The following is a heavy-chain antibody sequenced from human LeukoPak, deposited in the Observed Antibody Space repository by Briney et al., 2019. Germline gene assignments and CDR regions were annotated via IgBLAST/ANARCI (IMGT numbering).Heavy chain of an antibody. V-gene: IGHV1-46*01. Sequence: ASVKVSCKAYGYTFSTYYLNWVRQAPGQGLEWMGKIDPSSGSAYYAQKFQGRVTMTRDTSTSTVYMELSSLRSEDTAVYYCARVMGYCTVSSCPGMDVWGQGTTVTVSS. CDR1: GYTFSTYY. CDR3: ARVMGYCTVSSCPGMDV. D-gene: IGHD2-15*01. J-gene: IGHJ6*02. CDR2: IDPSSGSA.